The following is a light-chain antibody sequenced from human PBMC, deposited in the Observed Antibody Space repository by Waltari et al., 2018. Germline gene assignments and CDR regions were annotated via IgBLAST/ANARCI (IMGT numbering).Light chain of an antibody. Sequence: DIQMTQSPSNVAATVGERVTITCRASQSISSLWAWYQQKPGKAPKLLIYDASSLERGVPSRFSGSGSGTEFTLTISSLQPDDFAAYYCQQYNTYPWTFGQGTKVEIK. J-gene: IGKJ1*01. CDR2: DAS. CDR1: QSISSL. V-gene: IGKV1-5*01. CDR3: QQYNTYPWT.